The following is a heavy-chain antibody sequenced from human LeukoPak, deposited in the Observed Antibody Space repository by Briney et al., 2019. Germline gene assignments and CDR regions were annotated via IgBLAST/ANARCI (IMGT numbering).Heavy chain of an antibody. V-gene: IGHV3-23*01. Sequence: PGGSLRLSCAASGFTFSSSAMSWVRQAPGKGLEWVSAISNNGGYTYYADSVQGRFTISRDNSKSTLCLQMNSLRAEDTAVYYCARDPRGAAGTYGMDVWGQGTTVTVSS. CDR3: ARDPRGAAGTYGMDV. CDR1: GFTFSSSA. J-gene: IGHJ6*02. D-gene: IGHD6-13*01. CDR2: ISNNGGYT.